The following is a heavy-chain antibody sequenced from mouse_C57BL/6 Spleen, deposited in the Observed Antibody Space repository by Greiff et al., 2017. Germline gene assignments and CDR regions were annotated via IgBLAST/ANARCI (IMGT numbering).Heavy chain of an antibody. CDR3: ARHYYGSSFDY. D-gene: IGHD1-1*01. V-gene: IGHV5-9*01. CDR2: ISGGGGNT. J-gene: IGHJ2*01. Sequence: EVQGVESGGGLVKPGGSLKLSCAASGFTFSSYTMSWVRQTPEKRLEWVATISGGGGNTYYPDSVKGRFTISRDNAKNTLYLQMSSLRSEDTAFYYCARHYYGSSFDYWGQGTTLTVSS. CDR1: GFTFSSYT.